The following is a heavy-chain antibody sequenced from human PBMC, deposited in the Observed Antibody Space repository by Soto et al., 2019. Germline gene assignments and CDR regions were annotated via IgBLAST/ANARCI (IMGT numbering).Heavy chain of an antibody. D-gene: IGHD3-22*01. V-gene: IGHV3-23*01. CDR3: AKHPTVRYYDSSGYRTYFDY. CDR2: ISGSGGST. Sequence: EVQLLESGGGLVQPGGSLRLSCAASGFTFSSYAMSWVRQAPGKGLEWVSAISGSGGSTYYADSVKGRFTISRDNSKNTVYLQMNSLRAEDTAVYYCAKHPTVRYYDSSGYRTYFDYWGQGTLVTVSS. CDR1: GFTFSSYA. J-gene: IGHJ4*02.